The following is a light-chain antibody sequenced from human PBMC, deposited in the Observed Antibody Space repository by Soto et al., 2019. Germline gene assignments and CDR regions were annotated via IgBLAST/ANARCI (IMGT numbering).Light chain of an antibody. V-gene: IGLV1-51*01. CDR2: DNG. CDR3: GTWDNNLGAV. Sequence: QSVLTQPPSVSAAPGQKVTISCSGSSSNIGSNYVSWYQQLPGTAPKLLIYDNGKRSSGIPDRFSGSQSGTSATLGITGLQTGDEADYYCGTWDNNLGAVFGGGTKLTVL. J-gene: IGLJ2*01. CDR1: SSNIGSNY.